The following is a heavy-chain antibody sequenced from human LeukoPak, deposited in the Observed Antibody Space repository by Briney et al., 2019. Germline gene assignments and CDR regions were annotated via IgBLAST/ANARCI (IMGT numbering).Heavy chain of an antibody. CDR2: IRYDGSNK. D-gene: IGHD6-13*01. CDR3: AKVPPESWPWSSSWYAGGDY. CDR1: GFTFSSYG. J-gene: IGHJ4*02. Sequence: GGSLRLSCAASGFTFSSYGMHSVRQAPGKGLEWVAFIRYDGSNKYYADSVKGRFTISRDNSKNTLYLQMNSLRAEDTAVYYCAKVPPESWPWSSSWYAGGDYWGQGTLVTVSS. V-gene: IGHV3-30*02.